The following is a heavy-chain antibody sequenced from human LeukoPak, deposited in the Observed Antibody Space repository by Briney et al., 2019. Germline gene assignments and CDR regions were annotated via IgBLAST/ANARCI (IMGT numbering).Heavy chain of an antibody. J-gene: IGHJ4*02. CDR1: GSTFTSYA. V-gene: IGHV1-2*02. D-gene: IGHD5-24*01. CDR3: ARDRYGDGFAHFDY. Sequence: ASVKVSCKASGSTFTSYAMHWVRRAPGQGLEWMGWITPSGGTNYPQKFQGRVAITRDTSITTAYMDLSRLTSDDTAVYYCARDRYGDGFAHFDYWGQGALVTVSS. CDR2: ITPSGGT.